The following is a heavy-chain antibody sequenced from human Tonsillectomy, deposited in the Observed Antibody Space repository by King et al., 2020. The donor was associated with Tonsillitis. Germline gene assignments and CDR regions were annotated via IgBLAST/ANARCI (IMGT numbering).Heavy chain of an antibody. V-gene: IGHV1-8*02. J-gene: IGHJ4*02. CDR3: AKGVDF. CDR2: MDPSTGDA. CDR1: GYTFTNYD. Sequence: VQLVESGAEVKKPGASVKVSCKASGYTFTNYDINWVRQGTGQGLEWMGWMDPSTGDADYSQKFQGRVAMTRNTSISTAFLEVRSLRSEDTAVYYCAKGVDFWGQGTLVTVS.